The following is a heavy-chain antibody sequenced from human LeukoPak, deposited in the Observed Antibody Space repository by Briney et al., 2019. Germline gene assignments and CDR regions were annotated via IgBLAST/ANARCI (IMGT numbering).Heavy chain of an antibody. CDR2: LFYTGNT. D-gene: IGHD6-13*01. CDR3: ARHGSSWYYFDY. V-gene: IGHV4-39*01. Sequence: SETLSLTCTVSGGSISIGSYYWGWTRQPPGKGLEWIGSLFYTGNTYYNPSLKSRVTISVDTSKNQFSLRLTSVIAADTAVYYCARHGSSWYYFDYWGQGALVTVSS. J-gene: IGHJ4*02. CDR1: GGSISIGSYY.